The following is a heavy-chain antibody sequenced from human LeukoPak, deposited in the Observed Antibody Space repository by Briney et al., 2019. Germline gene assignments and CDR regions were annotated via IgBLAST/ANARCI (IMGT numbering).Heavy chain of an antibody. CDR2: ISGSGGST. D-gene: IGHD1-26*01. CDR3: AKGSEWELLQSFFDY. V-gene: IGHV3-23*01. CDR1: GFTFGDYA. Sequence: GGSLRLSCTASGFTFGDYAMSWVRQAPGKGLEWVSAISGSGGSTYYADSVKGRFTISRDNSKNTLYLQMNSLRAEDTAVYYCAKGSEWELLQSFFDYWGQGTLVTVSS. J-gene: IGHJ4*02.